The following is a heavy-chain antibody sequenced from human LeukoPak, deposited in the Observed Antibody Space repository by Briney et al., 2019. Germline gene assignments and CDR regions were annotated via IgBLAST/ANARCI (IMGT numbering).Heavy chain of an antibody. D-gene: IGHD6-19*01. V-gene: IGHV4-59*01. Sequence: PSETLSLTCTVSGGSISSYYWSWIRQPPGKGLEWIGYIYYSGSTSYNPSLKSRVTISVDTSKNQFSLKLSSVTAADTAVYYCARDRPAGYSSGWYWNYYYMDVWGKGTTVTVSS. CDR2: IYYSGST. J-gene: IGHJ6*03. CDR3: ARDRPAGYSSGWYWNYYYMDV. CDR1: GGSISSYY.